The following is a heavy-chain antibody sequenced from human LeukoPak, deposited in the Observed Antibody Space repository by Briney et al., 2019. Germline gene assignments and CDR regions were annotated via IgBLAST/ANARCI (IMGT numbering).Heavy chain of an antibody. J-gene: IGHJ5*02. CDR3: PLGPPFDP. CDR1: GFTVSSNY. CDR2: IYSGGST. V-gene: IGHV3-53*01. Sequence: GGSLRLSCSASGFTVSSNYMSWVRQAPGKGLEWVSVIYSGGSTYYADSVKGRFTISRDNSKNTLYLQINSLRAEDTAVYYCPLGPPFDPWGQGTLVTVSS.